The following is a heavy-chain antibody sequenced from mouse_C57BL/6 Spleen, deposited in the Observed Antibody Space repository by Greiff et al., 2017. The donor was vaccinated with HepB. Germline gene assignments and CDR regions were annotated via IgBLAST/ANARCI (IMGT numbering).Heavy chain of an antibody. CDR1: GFTFSSYG. V-gene: IGHV5-6*01. J-gene: IGHJ3*01. CDR2: ISSGGSYT. Sequence: EVQGVESGGDLVKPGGSLKLSCAASGFTFSSYGMSWVRQTPDKRLEWVATISSGGSYTYYPDSVKGRFPISRDNAKNTLYLQMSSLKSEDTAMYYCARRRFDDYAWFAYWGQGTLVTVSA. CDR3: ARRRFDDYAWFAY. D-gene: IGHD2-4*01.